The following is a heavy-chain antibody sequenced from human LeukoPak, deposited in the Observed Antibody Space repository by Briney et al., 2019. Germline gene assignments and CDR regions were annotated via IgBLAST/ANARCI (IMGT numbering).Heavy chain of an antibody. J-gene: IGHJ4*02. CDR3: VRGPVTNPYFDY. D-gene: IGHD2-8*01. V-gene: IGHV3-30*04. Sequence: GGSLRLSCAASGFTFSSYTMHWVRQAPGKGLEWVAVISYDGSNKYYADSVRGRFTISRDNSKNALYLQMNSLRAEDTAVYYCVRGPVTNPYFDYWGQGTLVTVSS. CDR2: ISYDGSNK. CDR1: GFTFSSYT.